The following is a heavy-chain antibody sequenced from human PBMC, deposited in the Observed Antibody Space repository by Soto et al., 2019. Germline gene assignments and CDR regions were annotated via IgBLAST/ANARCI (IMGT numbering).Heavy chain of an antibody. CDR1: GGTFSSYA. CDR2: IIPIFGTA. J-gene: IGHJ6*02. CDR3: ARAQYSSSSITYYYAMDV. D-gene: IGHD6-6*01. V-gene: IGHV1-69*13. Sequence: ASVKVSCKASGGTFSSYAISWVRQAPGQGLEWMGGIIPIFGTANYAEKFQGRVTITADESTSTAYMELSSLRSEDTAVYHCARAQYSSSSITYYYAMDVWGQGTTVTV.